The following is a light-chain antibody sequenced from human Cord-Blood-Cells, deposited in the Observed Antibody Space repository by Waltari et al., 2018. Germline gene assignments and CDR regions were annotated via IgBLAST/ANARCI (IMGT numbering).Light chain of an antibody. CDR2: AAS. J-gene: IGKJ5*01. CDR1: QRISSN. V-gene: IGKV1-39*01. Sequence: DNQMTESSCSLSAPPGDRVTIACRASQRISSNLNWYQQKPGKAPKLLIYAASSLQIGVPSRFSGSGSGTDFTLTISSLQPEDFATYYCQQSYSTPITFGQGTRLEIK. CDR3: QQSYSTPIT.